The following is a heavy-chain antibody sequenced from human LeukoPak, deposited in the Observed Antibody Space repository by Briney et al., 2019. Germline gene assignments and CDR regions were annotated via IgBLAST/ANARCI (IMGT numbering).Heavy chain of an antibody. Sequence: SETLSLTCTVSGGXISSYYSSWIRQPPGKGLEWIAFIYYSGSNNYNPSLKSRVSISGDTSKNHFSLKLSSVTAADTALYYCAGSGDYDYYGMDVWGQGTTVTVSS. CDR3: AGSGDYDYYGMDV. CDR2: IYYSGSN. J-gene: IGHJ6*02. D-gene: IGHD4-17*01. V-gene: IGHV4-59*01. CDR1: GGXISSYY.